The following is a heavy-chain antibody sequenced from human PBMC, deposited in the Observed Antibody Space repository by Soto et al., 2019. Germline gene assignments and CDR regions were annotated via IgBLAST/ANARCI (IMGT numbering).Heavy chain of an antibody. Sequence: SETLSPTFNHPVGSMSRYYWGWIRQPPGKGLEWIGYKYYSGSTNYNPSLKSRVTISVDTSKNQFSLKLTSVTAADPAVYYCARGYVMDVWGPGTTVTVSS. CDR2: KYYSGST. CDR3: ARGYVMDV. V-gene: IGHV4-59*13. D-gene: IGHD1-20*01. J-gene: IGHJ6*01. CDR1: VGSMSRYY.